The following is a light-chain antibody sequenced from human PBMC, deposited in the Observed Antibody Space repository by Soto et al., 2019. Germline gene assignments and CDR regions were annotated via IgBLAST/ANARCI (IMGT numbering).Light chain of an antibody. Sequence: QSVLTQPPSVSAAPGQKVTISCSGISSNIGNNYVSWYQQLPGTAPKLLIYENNKRPSGIPDRFSGSKSGTSATLGITGLQTGDEADYYCGTWDSSLSAVFGTGTKLTVL. J-gene: IGLJ1*01. CDR2: ENN. CDR3: GTWDSSLSAV. V-gene: IGLV1-51*02. CDR1: SSNIGNNY.